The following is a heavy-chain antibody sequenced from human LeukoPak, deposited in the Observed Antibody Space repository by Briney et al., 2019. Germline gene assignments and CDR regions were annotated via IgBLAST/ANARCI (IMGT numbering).Heavy chain of an antibody. J-gene: IGHJ3*02. CDR3: ARPASITGTHDAFDI. CDR2: IIPIFGTA. D-gene: IGHD1-20*01. Sequence: ASVKVSCKASGGTFSSYAISWVRQAPGQGLEWMGGIIPIFGTANYAQKFQGRVTITTDESTSTAYMELSGLRSEDTAVYYCARPASITGTHDAFDIWGQGTMVTVSS. V-gene: IGHV1-69*05. CDR1: GGTFSSYA.